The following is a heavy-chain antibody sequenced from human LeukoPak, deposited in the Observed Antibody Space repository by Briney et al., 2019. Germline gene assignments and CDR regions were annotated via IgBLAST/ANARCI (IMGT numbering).Heavy chain of an antibody. D-gene: IGHD6-19*01. CDR3: ARASPHSSGWSY. Sequence: ASVKVSCKASGYTFTGYYMHWVRQAPGQGLEWMGWINPNSGGTNYAQKFQGRVTMTRDTSISTAYMELSRLRSDDTAVYYCARASPHSSGWSYWGQGTLVTVSS. V-gene: IGHV1-2*02. CDR2: INPNSGGT. J-gene: IGHJ4*02. CDR1: GYTFTGYY.